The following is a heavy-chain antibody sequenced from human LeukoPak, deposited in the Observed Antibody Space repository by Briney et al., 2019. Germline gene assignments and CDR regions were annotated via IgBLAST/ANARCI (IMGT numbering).Heavy chain of an antibody. CDR3: ARGGGYYYGSGSYDY. V-gene: IGHV3-23*01. Sequence: GESLRLSCAASGFTFSAYAMSWVRQAPGRGLEWVSVISGSGGGTYYADSVKGRFTISRDNSKNTLYLQMNSLRAEDTAVYYCARGGGYYYGSGSYDYWGQGTLVTVSS. J-gene: IGHJ4*02. D-gene: IGHD3-10*01. CDR1: GFTFSAYA. CDR2: ISGSGGGT.